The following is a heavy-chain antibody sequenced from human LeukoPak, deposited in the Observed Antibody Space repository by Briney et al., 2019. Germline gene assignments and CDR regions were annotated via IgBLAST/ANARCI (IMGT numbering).Heavy chain of an antibody. CDR1: GFTFSSYT. CDR2: ISGSSYYI. CDR3: AKDPADYGDYRGWFDP. J-gene: IGHJ5*02. Sequence: GGSLRLSCAASGFTFSSYTINWVRQAPGKGLEWVSSISGSSYYIYYADSVKGRFTISRDNSKNTLYLQMNSLRAEDTAVYYCAKDPADYGDYRGWFDPWGQGTLVTVSS. V-gene: IGHV3-21*04. D-gene: IGHD4-17*01.